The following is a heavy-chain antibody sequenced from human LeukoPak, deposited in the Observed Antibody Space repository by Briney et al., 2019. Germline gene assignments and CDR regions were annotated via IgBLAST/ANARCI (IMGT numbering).Heavy chain of an antibody. D-gene: IGHD5-18*01. J-gene: IGHJ5*02. CDR1: GFTFSSYS. Sequence: AGRCLRLSCAAAGFTFSSYSMSWVRQAPGKGLEWVSVISGNGGRTYYADSVKGRFTISRDNCTSTLYLQMNSLRAEDTAVYDRAKVRDVDTVLGRFDNWGQGTLVTVSP. V-gene: IGHV3-23*01. CDR2: ISGNGGRT. CDR3: AKVRDVDTVLGRFDN.